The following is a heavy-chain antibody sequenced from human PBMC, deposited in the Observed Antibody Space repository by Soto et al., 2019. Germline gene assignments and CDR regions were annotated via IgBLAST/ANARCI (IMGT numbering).Heavy chain of an antibody. CDR2: IRGSGDNT. CDR1: GFTFSSYA. J-gene: IGHJ1*01. V-gene: IGHV3-23*01. Sequence: EVQLLESGGGLVPPGGSLRLSCAASGFTFSSYALSWVRQAPGKGLEWVSIIRGSGDNTKYADSVKGRFTVSRDNSKNTLYLQMISLRAGDTATYYCAKRVDSWKSAYEHWGQGTLVAVSS. D-gene: IGHD1-1*01. CDR3: AKRVDSWKSAYEH.